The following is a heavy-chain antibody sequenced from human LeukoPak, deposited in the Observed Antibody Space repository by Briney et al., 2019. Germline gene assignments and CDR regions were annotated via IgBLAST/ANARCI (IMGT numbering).Heavy chain of an antibody. CDR2: VSGSGGST. Sequence: PGGSLRLSCAASGFTFRTYAMSWVRQAPGKGLEWVSGVSGSGGSTDYADSVKGRFTISRDNSKNTLYLQMNSLRAEDTALYYCARDLRVVITGSFDSWGQGTLVTVSS. J-gene: IGHJ4*02. CDR1: GFTFRTYA. V-gene: IGHV3-23*01. CDR3: ARDLRVVITGSFDS. D-gene: IGHD3-22*01.